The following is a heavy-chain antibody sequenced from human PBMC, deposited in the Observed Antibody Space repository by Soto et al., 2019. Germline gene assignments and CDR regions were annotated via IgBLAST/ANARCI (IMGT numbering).Heavy chain of an antibody. V-gene: IGHV4-34*01. CDR1: GGAFIGYY. D-gene: IGHD6-13*01. CDR3: ARGQGIAAAGYFDY. J-gene: IGHJ4*02. CDR2: INHRGST. Sequence: SETLSLTFAIYGGAFIGYYWSWIRQPPGKGLEWSGEINHRGSTNYNPSLTSRVTISVDPSKKQFSLKLRCVTAADTAVYYCARGQGIAAAGYFDYWGQGTLVTVS.